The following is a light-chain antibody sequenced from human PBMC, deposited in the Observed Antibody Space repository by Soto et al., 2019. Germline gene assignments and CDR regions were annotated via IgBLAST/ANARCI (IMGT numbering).Light chain of an antibody. CDR3: QQSHSTPVT. CDR2: AAS. V-gene: IGKV1-39*01. CDR1: QSISNY. J-gene: IGKJ2*01. Sequence: DIQMTQSPSSLSASVGDRVTISCRARQSISNYVNWYQQKPGKAPKLLIYAASSLQSGVPSRFSGSGSWTDFTLTISSLQPEDFATCDCQQSHSTPVTFGQGTKLEIK.